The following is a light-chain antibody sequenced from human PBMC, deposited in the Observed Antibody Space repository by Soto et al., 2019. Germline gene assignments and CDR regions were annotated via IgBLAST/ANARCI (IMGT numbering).Light chain of an antibody. J-gene: IGLJ2*01. CDR1: SGHSSYA. Sequence: QSVLTQSSSASASLGASVKLTCTLSSGHSSYAIAWHQQQPEKGPRYLMKLNSDGSHSKGDGIPDRFSGSSSGTERYLTISSLQSEDEADYYCQTWDTGIRVFGGGTKVTVL. CDR3: QTWDTGIRV. V-gene: IGLV4-69*01. CDR2: LNSDGSH.